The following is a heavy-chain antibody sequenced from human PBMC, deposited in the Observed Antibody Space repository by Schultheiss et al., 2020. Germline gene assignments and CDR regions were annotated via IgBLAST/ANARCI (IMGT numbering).Heavy chain of an antibody. CDR3: TTWSSSWYRTFDI. J-gene: IGHJ3*02. Sequence: GESLKISCAASGFTFSSYGMHWVRQAPGKGLEWVGRIKSKTDGGTTDYAAPVKGRFTISRDDSKNTLYLQMNSLKTEDTAVYYCTTWSSSWYRTFDIWGQGTMVT. CDR1: GFTFSSYG. V-gene: IGHV3-15*01. CDR2: IKSKTDGGTT. D-gene: IGHD6-13*01.